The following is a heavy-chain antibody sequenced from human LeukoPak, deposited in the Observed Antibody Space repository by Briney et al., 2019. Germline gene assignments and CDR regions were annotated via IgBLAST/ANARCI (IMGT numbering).Heavy chain of an antibody. Sequence: GGSLRLSCAASGFTFSTYWMHWVRQAPGKGLEWVSAISGSGGSTYYADSVKDRFTISRDNSKNTLYLQMNSLRAEDTAVYYCAKPPGMTIAAYFDYWGQGTLVTVSS. J-gene: IGHJ4*02. V-gene: IGHV3-23*01. CDR2: ISGSGGST. CDR1: GFTFSTYW. D-gene: IGHD6-6*01. CDR3: AKPPGMTIAAYFDY.